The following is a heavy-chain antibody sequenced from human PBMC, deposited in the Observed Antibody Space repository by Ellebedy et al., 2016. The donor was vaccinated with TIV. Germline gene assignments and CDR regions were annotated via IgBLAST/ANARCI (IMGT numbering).Heavy chain of an antibody. D-gene: IGHD6-13*01. CDR1: GFTFSSYS. V-gene: IGHV3-23*01. J-gene: IGHJ5*02. Sequence: GESLKISCAASGFTFSSYSMNWVRQAAGKGLEWVSGFGVSGDSTYYSDSVKGRFTISRDNSKNTLYLQMNNLRAEDTAVYYCARPLIAAAGMGFDPWGQGTLVTVSS. CDR3: ARPLIAAAGMGFDP. CDR2: FGVSGDST.